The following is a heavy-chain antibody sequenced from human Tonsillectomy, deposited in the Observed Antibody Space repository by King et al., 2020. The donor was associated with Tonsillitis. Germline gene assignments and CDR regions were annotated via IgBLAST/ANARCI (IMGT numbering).Heavy chain of an antibody. D-gene: IGHD6-13*01. V-gene: IGHV3-15*01. J-gene: IGHJ6*02. CDR3: TTVGVATGTASYFYYYGMDV. CDR1: GFTFSNAW. Sequence: VQLVESGGGLVKPGGSLRLSCAASGFTFSNAWMSWVRQAPGKGLEWVGRIKSKTDGGTTDYAAPVKGRFTISRDDSKNTLYLQMNSLKTEDTAVYYCTTVGVATGTASYFYYYGMDVWGQGTTVTVTS. CDR2: IKSKTDGGTT.